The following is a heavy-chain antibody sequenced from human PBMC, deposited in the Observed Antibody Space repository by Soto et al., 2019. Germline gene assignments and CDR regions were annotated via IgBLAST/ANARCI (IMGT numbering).Heavy chain of an antibody. D-gene: IGHD3-10*01. CDR3: GRGSGLNWFDP. CDR1: GFTFSDHY. J-gene: IGHJ5*02. V-gene: IGHV3-72*01. Sequence: TGGSLRLSCAASGFTFSDHYMDWVRQGPGMGLEWLGRIRNKADSHTTEYAASVKGRFTISRDDSRNSLYLQMNSLRSEDTAVYYCGRGSGLNWFDPWGQGTLVTVSS. CDR2: IRNKADSHTT.